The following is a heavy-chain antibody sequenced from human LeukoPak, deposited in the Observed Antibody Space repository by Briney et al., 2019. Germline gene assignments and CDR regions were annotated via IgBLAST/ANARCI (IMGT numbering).Heavy chain of an antibody. CDR3: ATNWGPYYYYYMDV. CDR1: GFIFSDHY. V-gene: IGHV3-53*01. Sequence: GALRLSWVASGFIFSDHYMDWVRQAPGEGVEWGSVIYSGGSTYYADSVKGRFTISRDHSNNTLYLQMNSLRADDMAVYYCATNWGPYYYYYMDVWGKGTTVTVSS. J-gene: IGHJ6*03. D-gene: IGHD7-27*01. CDR2: IYSGGST.